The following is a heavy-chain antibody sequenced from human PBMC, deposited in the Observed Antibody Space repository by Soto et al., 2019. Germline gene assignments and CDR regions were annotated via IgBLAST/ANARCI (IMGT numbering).Heavy chain of an antibody. D-gene: IGHD4-17*01. CDR1: GGSISSGGYS. Sequence: PSETLSLTCAVSGGSISSGGYSWSWIRQPPGKGLEWIGYIYHSGSTYYNPSLKSRVTISVDRSKNQFSLKLSSVTAADTAVYYCARVAYYGDYAFDYWGQGTLVTVSS. V-gene: IGHV4-30-2*01. CDR2: IYHSGST. CDR3: ARVAYYGDYAFDY. J-gene: IGHJ4*02.